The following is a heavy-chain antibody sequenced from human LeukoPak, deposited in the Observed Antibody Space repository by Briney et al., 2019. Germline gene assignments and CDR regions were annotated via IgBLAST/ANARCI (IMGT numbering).Heavy chain of an antibody. J-gene: IGHJ4*02. V-gene: IGHV4-38-2*01. CDR2: ISHSGST. CDR3: ASELSDRDYAY. CDR1: GSSISSGYF. Sequence: SETLSLTCAVSGSSISSGYFWGWIRQPPGKGLEWIGSISHSGSTFYNPSLKSRVTISIDTSKNQFSLKMTSVTAADTAVYYCASELSDRDYAYWGQGTRVTVSS. D-gene: IGHD4-17*01.